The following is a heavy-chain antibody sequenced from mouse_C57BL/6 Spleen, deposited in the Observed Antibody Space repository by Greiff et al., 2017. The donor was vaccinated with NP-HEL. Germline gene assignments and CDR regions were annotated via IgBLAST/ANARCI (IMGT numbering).Heavy chain of an antibody. CDR2: IYPGDGDT. CDR3: ARSDGDYLDY. J-gene: IGHJ2*01. CDR1: GYAFSSSW. V-gene: IGHV1-82*01. Sequence: QVQLQQSGPELVKPGASVKISCKASGYAFSSSWMNWVKQRPGKGLEWIGRIYPGDGDTNYNGKFKGKATLTADKSSSTAYMQLSSLTPEDSAVYFCARSDGDYLDYWGQGTTRTVSS. D-gene: IGHD2-3*01.